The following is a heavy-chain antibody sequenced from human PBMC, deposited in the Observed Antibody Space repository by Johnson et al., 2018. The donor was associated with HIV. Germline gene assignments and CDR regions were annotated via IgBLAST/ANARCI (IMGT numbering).Heavy chain of an antibody. D-gene: IGHD6-19*01. CDR1: GFTFADYG. CDR2: IAHDESIT. Sequence: QMLLVESGGGVVQPGGSLRLSCAASGFTFADYGMHWVRQPPGKGLAWVAFIAHDESITHYADSVKGRFTMSRDNSKNTLYLHMKSLRPEDTSIYYCAKDDNLGVWYSDAFDVWGQGTVVTVSS. J-gene: IGHJ3*01. V-gene: IGHV3-30*02. CDR3: AKDDNLGVWYSDAFDV.